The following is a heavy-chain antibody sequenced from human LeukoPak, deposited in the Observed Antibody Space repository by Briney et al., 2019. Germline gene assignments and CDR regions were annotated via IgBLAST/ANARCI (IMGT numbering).Heavy chain of an antibody. J-gene: IGHJ4*02. CDR1: GYTFTSYD. Sequence: ASVKVSCKASGYTFTSYDINWVRQATGQGLEWMGWINAGNGNTKYSQKFQGRVTITRDTSASTAYMELSSLRSEDTAVYYCAREAPRYYYDSSGYYYSYYFDYWGQGTLVTVSS. CDR3: AREAPRYYYDSSGYYYSYYFDY. V-gene: IGHV1-3*01. CDR2: INAGNGNT. D-gene: IGHD3-22*01.